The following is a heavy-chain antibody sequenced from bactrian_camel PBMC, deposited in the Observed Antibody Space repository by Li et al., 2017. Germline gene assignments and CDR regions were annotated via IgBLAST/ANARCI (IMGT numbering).Heavy chain of an antibody. Sequence: HVQLVESGGGSVQAGGSLRLSCAASGFTFSRNCMGWFRQAPGKEREGVATIDRDGRTTYADSVKGRFTISRDNANTVYLQMNSLKLEDTAMYYCAAAQRSTDFRRFDFWGQGTQVTVS. V-gene: IGHV3S53*01. CDR1: GFTFSRNC. J-gene: IGHJ6*01. CDR2: IDRDGRT. D-gene: IGHD4*01. CDR3: AAAQRSTDFRRFDF.